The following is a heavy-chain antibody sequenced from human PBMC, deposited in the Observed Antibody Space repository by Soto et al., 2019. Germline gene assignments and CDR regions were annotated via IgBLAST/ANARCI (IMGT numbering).Heavy chain of an antibody. Sequence: LRLSCAASGFTFSSYAMSWVRQAPGKGLEWVSAISGSGGSTYYADSVKGRFTISRDNSKNTLYLQMNSLRAEDTAVYYCAKDQATYYYDSSGLDYWGQGTLVTVSS. CDR1: GFTFSSYA. CDR3: AKDQATYYYDSSGLDY. V-gene: IGHV3-23*01. D-gene: IGHD3-22*01. CDR2: ISGSGGST. J-gene: IGHJ4*02.